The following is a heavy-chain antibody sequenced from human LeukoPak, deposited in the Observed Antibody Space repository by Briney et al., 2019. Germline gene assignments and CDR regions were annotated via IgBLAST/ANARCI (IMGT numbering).Heavy chain of an antibody. CDR3: ARGKSGYSP. CDR1: GYTFTENY. D-gene: IGHD3-22*01. J-gene: IGHJ4*02. V-gene: IGHV1-2*02. Sequence: GASVKVSCKVSGYTFTENYIHWVRQAPGQGLEWMGWINPHTGAANYTERFQGRVTLTRDTSSSTAYMHLTSLRSDDTATYYCARGKSGYSPWGQGTPVTVSS. CDR2: INPHTGAA.